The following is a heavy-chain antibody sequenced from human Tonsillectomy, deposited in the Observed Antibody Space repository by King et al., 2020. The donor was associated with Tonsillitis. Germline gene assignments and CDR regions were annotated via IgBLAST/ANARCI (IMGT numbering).Heavy chain of an antibody. J-gene: IGHJ2*01. Sequence: VQLVESGGGLVQPGGSLRLSCAASGFTFTSSAMSWVRQAPGKSLEWVSVIYTDDSTTSYADSVRGRFAISSDSKNTLYLQMNSLGGEVTAIYYCAKGGGHWYFDLWGRGTLVTVSS. V-gene: IGHV3-23*03. CDR2: IYTDDSTT. CDR3: AKGGGHWYFDL. CDR1: GFTFTSSA. D-gene: IGHD3-16*01.